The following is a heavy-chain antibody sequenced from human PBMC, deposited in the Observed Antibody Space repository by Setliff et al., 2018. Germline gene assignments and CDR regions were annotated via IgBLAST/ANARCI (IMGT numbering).Heavy chain of an antibody. V-gene: IGHV3-9*01. D-gene: IGHD6-19*01. CDR3: AKDIAVAGTITGFDY. CDR2: ITWSSYI. Sequence: PGGSLRLSCAASGFSFDDYAMHWVRQAPGKGLEWVSGITWSSYIYYADSVKGRFTISRDNAKNSLYLQMNSLRAEDTALYCCAKDIAVAGTITGFDYWGQGTLVTVSS. J-gene: IGHJ4*02. CDR1: GFSFDDYA.